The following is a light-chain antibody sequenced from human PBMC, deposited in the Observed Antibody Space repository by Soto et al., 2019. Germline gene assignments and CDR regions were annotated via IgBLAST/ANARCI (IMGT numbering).Light chain of an antibody. CDR3: QQYGSPPYT. CDR1: QSLSSSY. CDR2: GSS. J-gene: IGKJ2*01. V-gene: IGKV3-20*01. Sequence: EIVLTQSPVTLSLSPGEKATLSCRASQSLSSSYLVWYQQKPGQAPRLLIYGSSSRATGIPDRFRGSGSGTDFTLTSRRVEPEDFAVYYCQQYGSPPYTFGQGTKLEI.